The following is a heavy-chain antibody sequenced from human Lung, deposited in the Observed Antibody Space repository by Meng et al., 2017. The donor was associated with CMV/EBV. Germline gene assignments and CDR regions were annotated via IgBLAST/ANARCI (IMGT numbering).Heavy chain of an antibody. V-gene: IGHV3-21*01. J-gene: IGHJ6*02. CDR3: ARDYLIVGILEWLPFQRPSSNYYYYYGMDV. CDR1: GFTFISYS. D-gene: IGHD3-3*01. Sequence: GGLXRLXCAASGFTFISYSMNWFPQAPGKGLEWVSSISSSSSYIYYSDSVKGRFTISRDNAKNSLYLQMTSLRAEDTSVYYCARDYLIVGILEWLPFQRPSSNYYYYYGMDVWXQETXVTVAS. CDR2: ISSSSSYI.